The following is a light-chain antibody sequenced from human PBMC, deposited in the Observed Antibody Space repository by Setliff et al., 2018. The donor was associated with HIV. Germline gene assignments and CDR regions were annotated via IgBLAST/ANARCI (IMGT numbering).Light chain of an antibody. CDR3: CSYAGSSTCV. J-gene: IGLJ1*01. CDR1: SSNVGTYNL. Sequence: ALTQPASVSGSPGQSIIISCTGTSSNVGTYNLVSWYQQHPGKAPKLIISEVTKRPSGVSNRFSGSKSGNTASLTISGLQAEDEADYYCCSYAGSSTCVFGTGTKVTVL. CDR2: EVT. V-gene: IGLV2-23*02.